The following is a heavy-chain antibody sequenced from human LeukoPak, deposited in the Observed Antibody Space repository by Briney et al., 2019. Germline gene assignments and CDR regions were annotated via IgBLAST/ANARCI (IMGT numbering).Heavy chain of an antibody. Sequence: SETLSLTCAVYDESFSGYYCSWIRQPPRKGLEWIGEIDHSGSTNYNPSLQSRVTISVDTSKNQFSLKLSSVTAADTAVYYCARHGVWGSYRPVDYWGQGTLVTVSS. CDR2: IDHSGST. D-gene: IGHD3-16*02. CDR3: ARHGVWGSYRPVDY. V-gene: IGHV4-34*01. CDR1: DESFSGYY. J-gene: IGHJ4*02.